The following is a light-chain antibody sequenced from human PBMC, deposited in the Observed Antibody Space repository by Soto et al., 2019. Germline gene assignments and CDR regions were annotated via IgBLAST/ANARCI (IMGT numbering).Light chain of an antibody. J-gene: IGKJ4*01. Sequence: EIVMTQSPATLSVSPGERATLSCRASQSVSSNLAWYQQKPGQAPRLLIYGASTRATGIPARFSGSGSGTEFTLTISSLQSEDFAVYYCQQYNNWPPGATFGGGTKV. CDR1: QSVSSN. CDR2: GAS. CDR3: QQYNNWPPGAT. V-gene: IGKV3-15*01.